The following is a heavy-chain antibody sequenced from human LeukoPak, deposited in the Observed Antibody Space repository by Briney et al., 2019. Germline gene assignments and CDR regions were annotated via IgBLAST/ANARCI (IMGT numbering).Heavy chain of an antibody. V-gene: IGHV4-39*01. CDR3: ARQMNLYCHD. CDR1: GGSISSSSYY. J-gene: IGHJ4*02. Sequence: PSETLSLTCTVSGGSISSSSYYWDWIRQPPGKGLEWIGSMYYSGSTYYNPSLKSRVTISVDTSKNQFSLKVSSVTAADTAVYYCARQMNLYCHDWGQGTRVTVSS. D-gene: IGHD1-14*01. CDR2: MYYSGST.